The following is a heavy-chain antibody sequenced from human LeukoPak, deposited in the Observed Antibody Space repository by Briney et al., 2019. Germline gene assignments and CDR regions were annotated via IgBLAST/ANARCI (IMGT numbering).Heavy chain of an antibody. CDR2: IYYSGST. Sequence: SETLSLTCTVSGGSISSSSYYWGWIRQPPGKGLEWIGSIYYSGSTNYNPSLKSRVTISVDTSKNQFSLKLSSVTAADTAVYYCARDGLFRDGGLNYYYMDVWGKGTTVTISS. J-gene: IGHJ6*03. D-gene: IGHD5-24*01. V-gene: IGHV4-39*07. CDR3: ARDGLFRDGGLNYYYMDV. CDR1: GGSISSSSYY.